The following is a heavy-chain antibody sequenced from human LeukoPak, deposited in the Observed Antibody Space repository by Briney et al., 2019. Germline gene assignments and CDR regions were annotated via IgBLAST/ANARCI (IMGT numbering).Heavy chain of an antibody. D-gene: IGHD3-22*01. CDR2: IYYSGST. Sequence: SETLSLTCTVSGGSISSYYWSWIRQPPGKGLEWFGYIYYSGSTNYNPSLKSRVTISVDTSKNQFSLKLSSVTAADTAVYYCARHLLLYDSSGYDAFDIWGQGTMVTVSS. J-gene: IGHJ3*02. CDR3: ARHLLLYDSSGYDAFDI. CDR1: GGSISSYY. V-gene: IGHV4-59*08.